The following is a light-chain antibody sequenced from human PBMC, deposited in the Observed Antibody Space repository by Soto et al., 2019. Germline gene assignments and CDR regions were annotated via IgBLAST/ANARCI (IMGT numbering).Light chain of an antibody. CDR2: GAS. CDR3: QQRHNWRDT. J-gene: IGKJ5*01. Sequence: IVLTQSRGTLSLCPGERATLSCRASQSVSSSYLAWYLQKPGQAPRLLIYGASSRATGIPDRFSGSGSGTDFTLTISSLEPEDFAVYYCQQRHNWRDTFGQGTRLEIK. V-gene: IGKV3D-20*02. CDR1: QSVSSSY.